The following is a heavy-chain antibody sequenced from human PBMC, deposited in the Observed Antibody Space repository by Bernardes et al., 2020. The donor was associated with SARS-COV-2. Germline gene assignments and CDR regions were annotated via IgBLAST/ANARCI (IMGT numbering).Heavy chain of an antibody. CDR2: IYYSGST. CDR3: ARLNYGDYWGWFDP. D-gene: IGHD4-17*01. V-gene: IGHV4-59*08. J-gene: IGHJ5*02. CDR1: GGSISSHY. Sequence: TLSLTCSVSGGSISSHYWSWIRQPPGKGLEWIGYIYYSGSTDYNPSLKSRVTISLDTSKNQFSLYLSSVTAADTAVYYCARLNYGDYWGWFDPWGQGTLVTVSS.